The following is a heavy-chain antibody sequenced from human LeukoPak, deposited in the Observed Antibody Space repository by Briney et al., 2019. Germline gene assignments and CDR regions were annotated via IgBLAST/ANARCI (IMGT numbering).Heavy chain of an antibody. CDR2: IYTSGST. V-gene: IGHV4-61*02. Sequence: KTSETLSLTCTVSGGSISSGSYYWSWIRQPAGKGLEWIGRIYTSGSTNYNPSLKSRVTISVDTSKNQFSLKLSSVTAADTAVYYCARVFIAAAGTVFQHWGQGTLVTVSS. J-gene: IGHJ1*01. CDR3: ARVFIAAAGTVFQH. D-gene: IGHD6-13*01. CDR1: GGSISSGSYY.